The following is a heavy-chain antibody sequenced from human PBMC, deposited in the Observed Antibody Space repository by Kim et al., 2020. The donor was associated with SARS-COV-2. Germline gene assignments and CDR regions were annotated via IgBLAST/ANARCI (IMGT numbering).Heavy chain of an antibody. Sequence: ASVKVSCKASGYTFTSYAMNWVRQAPGQGLEWMGWINTNTGNPTYAQGFTGRFVFSLDTSVSTAYLQICSLKAEDTAVYYCARSVPTITMVRGVFTTRWFDPWGQGTLVTVSS. D-gene: IGHD3-10*01. CDR1: GYTFTSYA. CDR3: ARSVPTITMVRGVFTTRWFDP. CDR2: INTNTGNP. J-gene: IGHJ5*02. V-gene: IGHV7-4-1*01.